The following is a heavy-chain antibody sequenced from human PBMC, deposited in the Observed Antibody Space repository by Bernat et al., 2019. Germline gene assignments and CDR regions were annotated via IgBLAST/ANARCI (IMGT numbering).Heavy chain of an antibody. Sequence: QVQLVQSGAEVKKPGASVKVSCKASGYTFTSYYRHWVRQAPGQGLEWMGIINPSGGSTSYAQKFQGRVTMTRDTSTSTVYMELSSLRSEDTAVYYCARVGGCSSTSCYQYQHWGQGTLVTVSS. J-gene: IGHJ1*01. D-gene: IGHD2-2*01. CDR2: INPSGGST. CDR1: GYTFTSYY. V-gene: IGHV1-46*03. CDR3: ARVGGCSSTSCYQYQH.